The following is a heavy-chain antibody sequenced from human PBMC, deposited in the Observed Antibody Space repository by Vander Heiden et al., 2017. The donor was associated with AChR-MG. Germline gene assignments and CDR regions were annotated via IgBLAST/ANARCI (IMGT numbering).Heavy chain of an antibody. Sequence: QVQLQESGPGLVKPSETLSLTCTVSGGSISSYYWSWIRQPPGKGLEWIGYIYYSGSTNYNPSLKSRVTISVDTSKNQFSLKLSSVTAADTAVYYCARVRDDSSGYLNWFDPWGQGTLVTVSS. CDR3: ARVRDDSSGYLNWFDP. CDR2: IYYSGST. V-gene: IGHV4-59*01. D-gene: IGHD3-22*01. CDR1: GGSISSYY. J-gene: IGHJ5*02.